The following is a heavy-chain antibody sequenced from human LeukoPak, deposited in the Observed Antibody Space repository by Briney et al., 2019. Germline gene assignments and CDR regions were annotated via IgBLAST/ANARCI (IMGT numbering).Heavy chain of an antibody. V-gene: IGHV4-61*02. CDR1: GGSFSSGDYS. Sequence: SETLSLTCTVSGGSFSSGDYSWNWIRQPAGQGLEWIGRLFSSGTTNYNPSLKSRVTISVDTSKNQFSLKLSSVTAADTAVYYCARQEARLFDYWGQGTLVTVSS. CDR3: ARQEARLFDY. D-gene: IGHD6-6*01. CDR2: LFSSGTT. J-gene: IGHJ4*02.